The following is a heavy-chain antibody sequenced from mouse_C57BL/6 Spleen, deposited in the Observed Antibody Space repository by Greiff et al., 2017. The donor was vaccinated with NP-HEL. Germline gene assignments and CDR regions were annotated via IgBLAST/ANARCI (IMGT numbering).Heavy chain of an antibody. Sequence: QVQLQQPGAELVKPGASVKLSCKASGYTFTSYWMHWVKQRPGQGLEWIGMIHPNSGSTNYNEKFKSKATLTVDKSSSTAYMQLSSLTSEDSAVYYCARSGPITTRDYFDYWGQGTTLTVSS. CDR3: ARSGPITTRDYFDY. V-gene: IGHV1-64*01. D-gene: IGHD1-2*01. J-gene: IGHJ2*01. CDR1: GYTFTSYW. CDR2: IHPNSGST.